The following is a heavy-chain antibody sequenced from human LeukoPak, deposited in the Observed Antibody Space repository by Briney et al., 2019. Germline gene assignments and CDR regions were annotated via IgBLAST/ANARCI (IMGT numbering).Heavy chain of an antibody. CDR1: GFTFSDYY. Sequence: PGGSLRLSCAASGFTFSDYYMSWIRQAPGEGLEGVSYISSSGSTIYYADSVKGRFTISRDNAKNSLYLQMNSLRAEDTAVYYCARSNGGWYSEFDYWGQGTLVTVSS. CDR3: ARSNGGWYSEFDY. V-gene: IGHV3-11*04. CDR2: ISSSGSTI. D-gene: IGHD6-19*01. J-gene: IGHJ4*02.